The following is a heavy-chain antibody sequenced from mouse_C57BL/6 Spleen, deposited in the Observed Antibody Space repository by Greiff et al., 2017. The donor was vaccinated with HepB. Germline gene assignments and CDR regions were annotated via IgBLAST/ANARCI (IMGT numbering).Heavy chain of an antibody. CDR1: GYTFTSYW. J-gene: IGHJ4*01. D-gene: IGHD2-5*01. V-gene: IGHV1-69*01. CDR2: IDPSDSYT. CDR3: ARSPYSNYFYYYAMDY. Sequence: QVQLQQPGAELVMPGASVKLSCKASGYTFTSYWMHWVKQRPGQGLEWIGEIDPSDSYTNYNQKFKGKSTLTVDKYSSTAYMQLSSLTSEDSAVYYCARSPYSNYFYYYAMDYWGQGTSVTVAS.